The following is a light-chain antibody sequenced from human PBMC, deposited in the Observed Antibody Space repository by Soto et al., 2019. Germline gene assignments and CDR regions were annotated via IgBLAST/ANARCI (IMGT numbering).Light chain of an antibody. Sequence: DIQMTQSPSSLSASVGDRVTITCRASQSISSYLNWYQHKPGKAPKLLIYAASSLQTGVPSRFSGSRSGTDFALTISSLQREDFATYYCQQTDTFPRTFGQVTKVEMK. CDR3: QQTDTFPRT. CDR2: AAS. CDR1: QSISSY. J-gene: IGKJ1*01. V-gene: IGKV1-39*01.